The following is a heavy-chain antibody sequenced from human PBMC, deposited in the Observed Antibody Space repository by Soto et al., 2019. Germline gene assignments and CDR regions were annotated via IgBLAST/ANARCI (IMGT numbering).Heavy chain of an antibody. Sequence: PGGSLRLSCAASGFTFSSYAFHWVRQAPGKGLEWVAFLSSDGNNEYYADSVKGRFTISRDDSKNTLYVQMNGLRAEDTAVYYCAKSAASGNSYHSYYYGMDVWGQGTTVTVSS. CDR3: AKSAASGNSYHSYYYGMDV. J-gene: IGHJ6*02. CDR1: GFTFSSYA. D-gene: IGHD5-18*01. CDR2: LSSDGNNE. V-gene: IGHV3-30-3*02.